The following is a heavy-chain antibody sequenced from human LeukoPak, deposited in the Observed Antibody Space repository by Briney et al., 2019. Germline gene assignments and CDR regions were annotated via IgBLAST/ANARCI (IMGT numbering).Heavy chain of an antibody. CDR3: ARLIGTRPPFDY. CDR1: GGSISSYY. V-gene: IGHV4-59*12. CDR2: IYYSGST. J-gene: IGHJ4*02. Sequence: SETLSLTCTVSGGSISSYYWSWLRQPPGKGLEWIGYIYYSGSTNYNPSLKSRVTISVDTSKNQFSLKLSSVTAADTAVYYCARLIGTRPPFDYWGQGTLVTVSS.